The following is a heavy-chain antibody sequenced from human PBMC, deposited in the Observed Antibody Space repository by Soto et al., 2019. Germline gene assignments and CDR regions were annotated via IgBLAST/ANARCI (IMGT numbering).Heavy chain of an antibody. CDR2: ISYDGSNK. CDR3: ARSWIQLSYYYYGMDV. Sequence: QVQLVESGGGVVQPGRSLRLSCAASGFTFSSYAMYWVRQAPGKGLEWVAVISYDGSNKYYADSVKGRFTISRDNSKNTLYLQMNSLRAEDTALYYCARSWIQLSYYYYGMDVWGQGTTVTVSS. D-gene: IGHD5-18*01. CDR1: GFTFSSYA. V-gene: IGHV3-30-3*01. J-gene: IGHJ6*02.